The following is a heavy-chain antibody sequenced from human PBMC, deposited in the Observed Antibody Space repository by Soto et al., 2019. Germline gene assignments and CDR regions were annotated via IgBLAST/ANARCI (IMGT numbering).Heavy chain of an antibody. D-gene: IGHD3-22*01. V-gene: IGHV3-64D*06. J-gene: IGHJ5*02. Sequence: GGSLRLSCSASGFTLSSYAMHWVRQAPGKGLEYVSSISINGGSTHYADSVKGRFTISRDNSRNTQYLKMSSLGADDTAVYYCVKGEFYYDSSAYYPLDPWGQGTLVTVSS. CDR2: ISINGGST. CDR1: GFTLSSYA. CDR3: VKGEFYYDSSAYYPLDP.